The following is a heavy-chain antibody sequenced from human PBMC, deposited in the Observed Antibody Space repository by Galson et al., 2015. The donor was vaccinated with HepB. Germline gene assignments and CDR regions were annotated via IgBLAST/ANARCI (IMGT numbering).Heavy chain of an antibody. Sequence: SLRLSCAASGFTFSGPAIHWVRQAYGKGLAWVGRIRSKASSHATAHTASLKGRFTISRDDSKNTAYLHMNSLKTEDPAVYYCARLGDLSGYSSLWGQGTLVTVSS. V-gene: IGHV3-73*01. D-gene: IGHD6-19*01. CDR1: GFTFSGPA. CDR3: ARLGDLSGYSSL. J-gene: IGHJ4*02. CDR2: IRSKASSHAT.